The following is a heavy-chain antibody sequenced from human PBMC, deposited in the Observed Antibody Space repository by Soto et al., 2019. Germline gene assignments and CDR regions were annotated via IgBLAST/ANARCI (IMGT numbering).Heavy chain of an antibody. J-gene: IGHJ4*02. V-gene: IGHV5-51*01. D-gene: IGHD3-3*01. Sequence: GESLKISCNGSGYNFAVYCIAWVLQMPGKGLELMGIIYPSDSDTRYRPSFQGQVTISADKSISSAYLQWSSLRASDTAMYYCARGGVSTRTFDYWGQGTPVTVS. CDR3: ARGGVSTRTFDY. CDR2: IYPSDSDT. CDR1: GYNFAVYC.